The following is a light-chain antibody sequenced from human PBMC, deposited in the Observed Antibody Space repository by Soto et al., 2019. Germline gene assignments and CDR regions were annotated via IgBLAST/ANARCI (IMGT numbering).Light chain of an antibody. Sequence: ILRPHSPYTLPVSPVESAPLSCRASQRVYSNLAWYQQRPGQAPRLLIYGASTRATGVPARFSGRGSGTEFTLTISSLQSEDFAVYYCQQYTNWPPNTFGQGRRLEIK. J-gene: IGKJ5*01. CDR3: QQYTNWPPNT. CDR1: QRVYSN. CDR2: GAS. V-gene: IGKV3-15*01.